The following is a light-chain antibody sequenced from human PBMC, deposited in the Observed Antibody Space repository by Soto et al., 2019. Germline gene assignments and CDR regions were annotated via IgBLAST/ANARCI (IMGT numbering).Light chain of an antibody. V-gene: IGKV1-33*01. CDR3: QQYDNLPYT. J-gene: IGKJ2*01. CDR2: DAS. Sequence: DIQMTQSPSSLSASVGDRVTITCQASQDISNYLNWYQQKPGKAPKLLIYDASNSETGVPSRFSGSGSGTDFTFTISSLQPEDIATYYCQQYDNLPYTFGQGTKVDIK. CDR1: QDISNY.